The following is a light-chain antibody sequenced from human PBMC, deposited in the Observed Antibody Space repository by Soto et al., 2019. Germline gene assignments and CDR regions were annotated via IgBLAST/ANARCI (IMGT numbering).Light chain of an antibody. CDR3: QQYDYLPLA. CDR2: DAS. V-gene: IGKV1-33*01. J-gene: IGKJ3*01. Sequence: DIQMTQSPSSLSASVGDRVTITCQASQDISNSLNWYRQKPGKAPKLLIYDASNLETVVPSRFSGSGSGTECTFTISSLQTEDVATDYCQQYDYLPLAFGPGTKVEI. CDR1: QDISNS.